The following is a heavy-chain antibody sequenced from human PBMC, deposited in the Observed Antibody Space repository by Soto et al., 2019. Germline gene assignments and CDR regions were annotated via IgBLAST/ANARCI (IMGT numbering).Heavy chain of an antibody. CDR3: ARAPGHCSSAPCHNLDS. D-gene: IGHD2-2*01. J-gene: IGHJ4*02. CDR2: VYSSGST. CDR1: RGSINNYY. Sequence: SETLSLTCTVSRGSINNYYWTWIREPPGKGLEWVGYVYSSGSTNYDPSLKGRLTISLDTSKKQFSLKLTSLTAADTAVYYCARAPGHCSSAPCHNLDSWGRGTPVTVSS. V-gene: IGHV4-59*01.